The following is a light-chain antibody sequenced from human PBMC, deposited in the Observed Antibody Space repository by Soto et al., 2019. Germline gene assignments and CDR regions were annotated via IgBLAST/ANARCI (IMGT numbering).Light chain of an antibody. CDR2: DVN. Sequence: QSALTQPASVSGSPGQSIIMSCTGTSSDVGGYNYVSWYQQHPGKAPKLILYDVNNRPSGISDRFSGSKSGNTASLTISGLQAEDEAEYYCSSYTGTIYVFGPGTKVTVL. J-gene: IGLJ1*01. CDR3: SSYTGTIYV. CDR1: SSDVGGYNY. V-gene: IGLV2-14*01.